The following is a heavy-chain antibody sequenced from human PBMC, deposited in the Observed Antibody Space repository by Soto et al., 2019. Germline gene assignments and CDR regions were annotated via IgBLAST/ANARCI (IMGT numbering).Heavy chain of an antibody. V-gene: IGHV3-48*02. J-gene: IGHJ1*01. CDR1: GFAFSRYG. CDR3: SRDGTDCATGVCSFQH. Sequence: EVQLVESGGILIQPGGSLRLSCAASGFAFSRYGMNWVRQAPGKGLEWISYISSSGTTIFYADSVKGRFTVSRDNAKNSLYLQMHSLRDEDTAVYYCSRDGTDCATGVCSFQHWCQGTLVTVSA. CDR2: ISSSGTTI. D-gene: IGHD2-8*01.